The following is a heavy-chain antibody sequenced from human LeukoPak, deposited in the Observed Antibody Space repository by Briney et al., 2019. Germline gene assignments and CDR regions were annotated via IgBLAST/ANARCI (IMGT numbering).Heavy chain of an antibody. CDR3: ARDLSPGTVTIFNY. D-gene: IGHD4-17*01. V-gene: IGHV1-46*01. CDR1: GYSFTGHY. CDR2: INPSAGST. J-gene: IGHJ4*02. Sequence: ASVKVSCKASGYSFTGHYMHWVRQAPGQGLEWMGIINPSAGSTSYAQKFQGRVTMTRDLSTSTVYMELSSLRSEDTAMYYCARDLSPGTVTIFNYWGQGSLVTVSS.